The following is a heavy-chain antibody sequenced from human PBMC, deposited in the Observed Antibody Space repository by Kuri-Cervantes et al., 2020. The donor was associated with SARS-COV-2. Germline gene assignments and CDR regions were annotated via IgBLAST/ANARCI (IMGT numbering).Heavy chain of an antibody. CDR1: GGSISSGDYY. CDR2: INHSGST. J-gene: IGHJ4*02. CDR3: ARDVGGIVSY. Sequence: SETLSLTCTVSGGSISSGDYYWSWIRQPPGKGLEWVGEINHSGSTNYNPSLKSRVTISVDTSKNQFSLKLSSVTAADTAVYYCARDVGGIVSYWGQGTLVTVSS. D-gene: IGHD1-26*01. V-gene: IGHV4-39*07.